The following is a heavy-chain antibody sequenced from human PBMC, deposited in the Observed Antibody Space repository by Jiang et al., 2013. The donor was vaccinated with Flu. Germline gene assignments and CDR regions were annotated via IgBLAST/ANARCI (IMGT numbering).Heavy chain of an antibody. J-gene: IGHJ3*02. Sequence: KPSETLSLTCAVSGYSISSGYYWGWIRQPPGKGLEWIGSIYHSGSTYYNPSLKSRVTISVDTSKNQFSLKLSSVTAADTAVYYCARVRQQLVLDAFDIWGQGTMVTVSS. CDR2: IYHSGST. D-gene: IGHD6-13*01. V-gene: IGHV4-38-2*01. CDR3: ARVRQQLVLDAFDI. CDR1: GYSISSGYY.